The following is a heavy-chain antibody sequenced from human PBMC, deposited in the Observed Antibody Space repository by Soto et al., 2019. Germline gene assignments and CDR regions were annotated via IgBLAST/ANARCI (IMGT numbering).Heavy chain of an antibody. CDR3: ARRRKQYDRSFWFDP. CDR2: IFPDDSDT. CDR1: GFSFTLYW. J-gene: IGHJ5*02. D-gene: IGHD3-16*01. Sequence: GESLKISCKASGFSFTLYWIAWVRQMPRKGLEWMGVIFPDDSDTRYSPSFHGQVTISADKSISTASFQWSSMKASDTAMYYCARRRKQYDRSFWFDPWGQGTQVTVSS. V-gene: IGHV5-51*01.